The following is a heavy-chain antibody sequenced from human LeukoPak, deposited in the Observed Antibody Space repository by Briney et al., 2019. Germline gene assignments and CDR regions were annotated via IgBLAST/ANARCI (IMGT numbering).Heavy chain of an antibody. Sequence: GGSLRLSCAASGFTFSSYGMHWVRQAPGKGLEWVAVISYDGSNKYYADSVKGRFTISRDNSKNTLYLQMNSLRAEDTAVYYCAKARVFLALLLGGQGTLVTVSS. J-gene: IGHJ4*02. CDR2: ISYDGSNK. V-gene: IGHV3-30*18. CDR3: AKARVFLALLL. CDR1: GFTFSSYG. D-gene: IGHD3-3*01.